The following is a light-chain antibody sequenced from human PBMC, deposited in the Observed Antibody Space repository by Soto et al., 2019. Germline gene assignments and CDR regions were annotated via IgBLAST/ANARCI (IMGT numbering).Light chain of an antibody. CDR3: SSYTSSSTPGVV. CDR1: SSDVGGYNY. J-gene: IGLJ2*01. Sequence: QSALTQPAAVSGSPGQSITISCTGTSSDVGGYNYVSWYQQHPGKAPKLMIYDVSNRPSGVSNRFSGSKPGNTASPTISGLQAYDEADYYCSSYTSSSTPGVVFGGGTQLTVL. V-gene: IGLV2-14*01. CDR2: DVS.